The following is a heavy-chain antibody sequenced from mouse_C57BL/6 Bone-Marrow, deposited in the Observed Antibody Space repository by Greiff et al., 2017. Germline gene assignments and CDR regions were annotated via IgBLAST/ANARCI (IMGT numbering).Heavy chain of an antibody. J-gene: IGHJ2*01. Sequence: EVKLVESGPGLVKPSQSLSLTCSVTGYSITSGYYWNWIRQFPGNKLEWMGYISYDGSNNYNPSLKNRISITRDTSKNQFFLKLNSVTTEDTATYYCARALFDYYGSRDDGGQGTTLTVSS. CDR3: ARALFDYYGSRDD. V-gene: IGHV3-6*01. CDR1: GYSITSGYY. D-gene: IGHD1-1*01. CDR2: ISYDGSN.